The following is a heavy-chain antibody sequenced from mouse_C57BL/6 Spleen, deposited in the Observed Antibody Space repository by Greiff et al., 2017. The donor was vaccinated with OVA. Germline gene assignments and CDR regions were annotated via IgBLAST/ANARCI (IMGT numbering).Heavy chain of an antibody. CDR3: AREEVAEYYFDY. J-gene: IGHJ2*01. V-gene: IGHV5-4*01. D-gene: IGHD1-1*02. Sequence: EVKLMESGGGLVKPGGSLKLSCAASGFTFSSYAMSWVRQTPEKRLEWVATISDGGSYTSYPDNVKGRFTISRDNAKNNLYLQMSHLKSEDTAMYYCAREEVAEYYFDYWGQGTTLTVSS. CDR1: GFTFSSYA. CDR2: ISDGGSYT.